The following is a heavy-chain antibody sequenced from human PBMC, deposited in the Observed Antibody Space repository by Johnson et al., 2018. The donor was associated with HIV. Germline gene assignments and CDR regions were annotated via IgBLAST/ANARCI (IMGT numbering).Heavy chain of an antibody. CDR1: GFTFSDYY. J-gene: IGHJ3*02. V-gene: IGHV3-11*04. D-gene: IGHD1-26*01. CDR2: ISITGNTI. CDR3: AREGLYSGSLGAFDI. Sequence: VQLVESGGGLVKPGGSLRLSCAASGFTFSDYYMGWIRQAPGKGLEWISYISITGNTIYSADTVKGRFTISRDNAKNSLSLQMNRLRAEDAAVYYCAREGLYSGSLGAFDIWGQGTAVTVSS.